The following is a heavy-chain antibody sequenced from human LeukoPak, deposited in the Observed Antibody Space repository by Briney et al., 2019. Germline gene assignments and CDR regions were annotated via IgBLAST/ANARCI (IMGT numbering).Heavy chain of an antibody. CDR3: AREREHNMAPLYMDV. Sequence: GASVKVSCKASGYTFTGYYMHWVRQAPGQGLEWMGWINSNRGGTNYAQKSQGRVTMTRGTSNSPAYMEPSRLSSYDPAENYLAREREHNMAPLYMDVWGKGTTVTVSS. CDR1: GYTFTGYY. V-gene: IGHV1-2*02. D-gene: IGHD5-24*01. CDR2: INSNRGGT. J-gene: IGHJ6*03.